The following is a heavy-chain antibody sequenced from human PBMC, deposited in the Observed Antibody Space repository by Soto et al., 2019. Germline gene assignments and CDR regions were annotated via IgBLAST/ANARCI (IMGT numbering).Heavy chain of an antibody. CDR2: ISYDGSNK. V-gene: IGHV3-30*18. CDR3: AKDQRGFDP. J-gene: IGHJ5*02. Sequence: QVQLVESGGGVVQPGRSLRLSCAASGFTFSSYGMHWVRQAPGKGLEWVAVISYDGSNKYYADSVKGRFTISRDNSKNTLYLQMNSLRAEDTAVYYCAKDQRGFDPWGQGTLVTVSS. CDR1: GFTFSSYG.